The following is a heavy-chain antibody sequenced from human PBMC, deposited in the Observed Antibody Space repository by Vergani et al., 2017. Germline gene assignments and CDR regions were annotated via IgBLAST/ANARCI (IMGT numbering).Heavy chain of an antibody. Sequence: EVQLVQSGAEVKKPGESLRISCKGSGYSFTSYWIGWVRQMPGKGLEWMGIIYPGDSDTRYSPSFQGQVTISADKSISTAYLQWSSLKASDTAMYYCARSDISPPDYGDYLDYWGQGTLVTVSS. CDR2: IYPGDSDT. CDR1: GYSFTSYW. V-gene: IGHV5-51*01. D-gene: IGHD4-17*01. J-gene: IGHJ4*02. CDR3: ARSDISPPDYGDYLDY.